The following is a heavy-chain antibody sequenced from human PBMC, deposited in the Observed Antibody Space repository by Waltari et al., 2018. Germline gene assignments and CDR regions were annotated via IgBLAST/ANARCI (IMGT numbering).Heavy chain of an antibody. CDR2: IWYEGNNK. Sequence: QVQLVESGGGVVQPGRSLRLSCAASGFTFSSYGLHWVRQAPGKGLGWVAGIWYEGNNKYYADSVKGRFTISRDNSKNTLYLQMNSLRAEDTAVYYCARETSHYYYFDYWGQGTLVTVSS. V-gene: IGHV3-33*01. D-gene: IGHD2-21*01. J-gene: IGHJ4*02. CDR3: ARETSHYYYFDY. CDR1: GFTFSSYG.